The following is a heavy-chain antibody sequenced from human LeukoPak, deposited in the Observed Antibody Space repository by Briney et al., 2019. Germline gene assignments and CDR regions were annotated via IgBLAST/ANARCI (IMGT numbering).Heavy chain of an antibody. J-gene: IGHJ6*03. CDR1: GGSISSGGYY. CDR2: IYYSGST. CDR3: ARSMVRGVIRWAYYMDA. D-gene: IGHD3-10*01. Sequence: SQTLSLTCTVSGGSISSGGYYWSWIRQHPGKGLEWIGHIYYSGSTYYNPSLKSRVTISVDTSKNQFSLKLSSVTAADTAVYYCARSMVRGVIRWAYYMDAWGKGTTVTVCS. V-gene: IGHV4-31*03.